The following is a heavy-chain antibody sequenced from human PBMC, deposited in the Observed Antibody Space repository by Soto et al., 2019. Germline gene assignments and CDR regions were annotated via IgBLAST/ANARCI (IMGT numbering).Heavy chain of an antibody. D-gene: IGHD3-10*01. CDR2: LYNSGRT. V-gene: IGHV4-61*03. Sequence: SETLSLTCTVSGGSVSRVSYYWSWIRKPPGKGLKWLGYLYNSGRTNYDRSLKSRVTISVYTSKNHFSLSIISLTAADTAVYYCAKESDSGSYYFDYGRRGTLDTVSS. CDR1: GGSVSRVSYY. CDR3: AKESDSGSYYFDY. J-gene: IGHJ4*02.